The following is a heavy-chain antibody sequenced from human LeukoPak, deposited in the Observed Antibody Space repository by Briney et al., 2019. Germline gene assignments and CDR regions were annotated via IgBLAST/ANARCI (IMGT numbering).Heavy chain of an antibody. CDR1: GFTFSRYW. Sequence: PGGPLRLSCAASGFTFSRYWMHWVRQAPGEGLVWVSRMNSDGSNTNYADSVKGRFTISRDNAKNTLYLQMNSLRADDTAVYYCARDICSGIGCYPRAPFDYWGQGTLVTVSS. D-gene: IGHD2-15*01. CDR2: MNSDGSNT. V-gene: IGHV3-74*01. CDR3: ARDICSGIGCYPRAPFDY. J-gene: IGHJ4*02.